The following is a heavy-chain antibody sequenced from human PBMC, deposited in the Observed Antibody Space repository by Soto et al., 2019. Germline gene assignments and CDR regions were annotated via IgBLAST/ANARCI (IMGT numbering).Heavy chain of an antibody. J-gene: IGHJ4*02. CDR2: ISGSGGST. CDR3: AKLRSSGFGILDY. CDR1: GFTFSSYA. V-gene: IGHV3-23*01. Sequence: EVQLLESGGGLVQPGGSLRLSCAASGFTFSSYAMSWVRQAPGKGLEWVSAISGSGGSTYYADSVNGRFTISRDNSKNTLYLQMNSLRAEDTAVYYCAKLRSSGFGILDYWGQGTLVTVSS. D-gene: IGHD3-10*01.